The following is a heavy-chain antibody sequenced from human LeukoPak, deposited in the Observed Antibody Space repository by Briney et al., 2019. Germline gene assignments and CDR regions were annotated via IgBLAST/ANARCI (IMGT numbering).Heavy chain of an antibody. CDR3: ARGGYYSSFDP. D-gene: IGHD6-19*01. Sequence: ETLSLTCTVSGGSISSYYWSWIRQPPGKGLEWVSSISSSSSYIYYADSVKGRFTISRDNAKNSLYLQMNSLRAEDTAVYYCARGGYYSSFDPWGQGTLVTVSS. J-gene: IGHJ5*02. V-gene: IGHV3-21*01. CDR1: GGSISSYY. CDR2: ISSSSSYI.